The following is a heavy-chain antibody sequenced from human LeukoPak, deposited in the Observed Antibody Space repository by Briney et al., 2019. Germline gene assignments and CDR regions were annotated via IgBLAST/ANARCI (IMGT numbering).Heavy chain of an antibody. CDR2: IRSKAYGGTT. V-gene: IGHV3-49*03. Sequence: GGSLTLSCTASGFTFGDYAVSWFRQAPGEGLEWVGFIRSKAYGGTTEYAASVKGRFTVSRDDSKSIAYLQMNSLKTEDTAVYYCTRVSSGWYYYYFYMDVWGKGTTVTVSS. D-gene: IGHD6-19*01. CDR3: TRVSSGWYYYYFYMDV. J-gene: IGHJ6*03. CDR1: GFTFGDYA.